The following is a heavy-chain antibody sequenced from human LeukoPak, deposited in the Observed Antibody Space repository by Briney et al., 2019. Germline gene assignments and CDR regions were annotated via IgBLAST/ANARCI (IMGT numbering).Heavy chain of an antibody. V-gene: IGHV3-23*01. CDR3: AKNSYYYYYYGMDV. D-gene: IGHD2-15*01. Sequence: GGSLRLSCAASGFTFSSYAMSWVRQAPGKGLEWVSAISGSGDSTYYADSVKGRFTISRDNSKNTLYLQMNSLRAEDTAVYYCAKNSYYYYYYGMDVWGQGTTVTVSS. CDR1: GFTFSSYA. J-gene: IGHJ6*02. CDR2: ISGSGDST.